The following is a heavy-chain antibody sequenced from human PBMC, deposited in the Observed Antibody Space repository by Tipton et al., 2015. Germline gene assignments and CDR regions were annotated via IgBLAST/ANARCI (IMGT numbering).Heavy chain of an antibody. Sequence: LRLSCTVSGGSISSGGYYWYWIRQHPGKGLEWIGYIYYSGSTYYNPSLKSRVTISVDTSKNQFSLKLSSVTAADTAVYYCARAYYYDSSGYPLFDYWGQGTLVTVSS. CDR2: IYYSGST. CDR3: ARAYYYDSSGYPLFDY. V-gene: IGHV4-31*02. J-gene: IGHJ4*02. D-gene: IGHD3-22*01. CDR1: GGSISSGGYY.